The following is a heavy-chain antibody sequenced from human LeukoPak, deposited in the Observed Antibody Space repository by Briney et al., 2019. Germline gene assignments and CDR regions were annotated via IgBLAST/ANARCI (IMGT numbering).Heavy chain of an antibody. CDR2: IYNGGST. CDR1: GGSISSNFYY. D-gene: IGHD3/OR15-3a*01. J-gene: IGHJ6*03. V-gene: IGHV4-39*01. CDR3: ARQTRFLDWQGYYFYYMDV. Sequence: KPSETPSLTCTVSGGSISSNFYYWGWIRQPLGKGLEWIGSIYNGGSTYYNPSLRSRVTISVDTSKNQFSLKLTSVTAADAAVYYCARQTRFLDWQGYYFYYMDVWGTGTTLTVSS.